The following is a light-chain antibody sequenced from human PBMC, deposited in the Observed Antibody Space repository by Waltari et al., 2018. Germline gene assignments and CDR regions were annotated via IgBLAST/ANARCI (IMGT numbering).Light chain of an antibody. CDR3: QQYDKWLMYT. V-gene: IGKV3-15*01. CDR2: GAS. CDR1: QSVGNN. J-gene: IGKJ2*01. Sequence: EVMMTQSPATLSVSPGERATLSCRASQSVGNNLAWFQERPGQAPRLLIFGASTRATGIPARFTGSGSGTEFTLTISSLQSEDFAVYYCQQYDKWLMYTFGLGTKVEVK.